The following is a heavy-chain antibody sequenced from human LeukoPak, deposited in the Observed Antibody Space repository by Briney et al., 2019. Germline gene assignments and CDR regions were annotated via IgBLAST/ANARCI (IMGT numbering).Heavy chain of an antibody. CDR2: IRYDGSNK. V-gene: IGHV3-30*02. Sequence: GGSLRLSCAASGFTFSSYGMYWVRQAPGKGLEWVAFIRYDGSNKKYADSVKGRFTISRDNAKNTLYLQMNSLRAEDTAVCYCARGGSSWPLPFDYWGQGTLVTVSS. D-gene: IGHD6-13*01. CDR3: ARGGSSWPLPFDY. CDR1: GFTFSSYG. J-gene: IGHJ4*02.